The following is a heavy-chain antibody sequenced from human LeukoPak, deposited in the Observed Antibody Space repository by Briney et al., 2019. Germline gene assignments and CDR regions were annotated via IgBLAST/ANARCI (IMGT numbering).Heavy chain of an antibody. V-gene: IGHV3-7*01. J-gene: IGHJ4*02. Sequence: GGSLRLSCAASGFTFSNYWMSWVRLAPGKGLEWVANIKQDGSEKYYVDSVESRFTISRDNAKNLLSLQMNSLRAEDTAVYHCARVFIVGSRSVFDFWGQGTLVTVSS. CDR1: GFTFSNYW. CDR3: ARVFIVGSRSVFDF. CDR2: IKQDGSEK. D-gene: IGHD2-21*01.